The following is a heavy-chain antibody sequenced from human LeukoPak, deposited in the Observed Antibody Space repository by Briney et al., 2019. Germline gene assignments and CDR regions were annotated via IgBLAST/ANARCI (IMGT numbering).Heavy chain of an antibody. J-gene: IGHJ4*02. CDR1: GYTFTGYY. CDR2: INPNSGGT. Sequence: ASVKVSCKASGYTFTGYYMHWVRQAPGQGLEWMGWINPNSGGTNYAQKFQGRVTMTRDTSISTAYMELSGLRSDDTAVYYCASEFDGDYALDYWGQGTLVTVSS. V-gene: IGHV1-2*02. D-gene: IGHD4-17*01. CDR3: ASEFDGDYALDY.